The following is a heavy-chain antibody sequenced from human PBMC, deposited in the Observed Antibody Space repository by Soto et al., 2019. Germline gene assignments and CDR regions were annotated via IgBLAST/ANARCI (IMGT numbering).Heavy chain of an antibody. CDR3: AGRDYGDYVYAFDI. CDR1: GGTFSSYA. V-gene: IGHV1-69*01. J-gene: IGHJ3*02. D-gene: IGHD4-17*01. CDR2: IIPIFGTA. Sequence: QVQLVQSGAEVKKPGSSVKVSCTASGGTFSSYAISWVRQAPGQGLEWMGGIIPIFGTANYAQKFQGRVKITADESTSTAYMELSSLRSEDTAVYYCAGRDYGDYVYAFDIWGQGTMVTVSS.